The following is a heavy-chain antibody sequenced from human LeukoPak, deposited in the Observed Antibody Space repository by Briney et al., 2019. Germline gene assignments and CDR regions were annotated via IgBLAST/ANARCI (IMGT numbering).Heavy chain of an antibody. V-gene: IGHV3-48*03. D-gene: IGHD6-25*01. Sequence: GGSLRLSCTASGFTFSAYEMNWVRQAPGKGLEWISYISGSGNTIYYADSVKGRFTISRNDAKNSLFLRMNSLTAEDTAVYYCARVGKAATNLDYWRQGTLVTVSS. CDR2: ISGSGNTI. J-gene: IGHJ4*02. CDR1: GFTFSAYE. CDR3: ARVGKAATNLDY.